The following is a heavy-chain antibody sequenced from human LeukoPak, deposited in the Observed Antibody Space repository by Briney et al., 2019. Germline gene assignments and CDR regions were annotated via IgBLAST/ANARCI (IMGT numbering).Heavy chain of an antibody. D-gene: IGHD2-15*01. Sequence: GGSLRLSCAASGFTFSSYGMHWVRQAPGKGLEWVAVISYDGSNKYYADSVKGRFTISRDNSKNTLYLQMNSLRAEDTAVYYCAKGSGGKFYYMDVWGKGTTVTVSS. CDR2: ISYDGSNK. CDR1: GFTFSSYG. CDR3: AKGSGGKFYYMDV. J-gene: IGHJ6*03. V-gene: IGHV3-30*18.